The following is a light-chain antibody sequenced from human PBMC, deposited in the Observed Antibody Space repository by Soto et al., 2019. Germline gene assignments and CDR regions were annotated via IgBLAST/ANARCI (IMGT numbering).Light chain of an antibody. CDR3: CSYAGDLAL. V-gene: IGLV2-11*01. J-gene: IGLJ2*01. Sequence: QSLLTQPRSVSGSPGQSVTISCTGTSSDVGGYDFVSWYQQHPGKAPKLMISDVSKRPSGVPDRFSGSKSGNTASLTISGLQAEDEADYYCCSYAGDLALFGGGT. CDR1: SSDVGGYDF. CDR2: DVS.